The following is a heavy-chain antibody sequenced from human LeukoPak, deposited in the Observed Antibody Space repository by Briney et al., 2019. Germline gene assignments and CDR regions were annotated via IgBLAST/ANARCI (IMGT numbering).Heavy chain of an antibody. Sequence: PGDSLRLSCAASGFIFSSYNMNWVRQAPGKGLEWVSSISNGGGYIYYEDSVKGRFTISRDNAKNSLYLQMNSLRAEDTAVYYCARAGLYSGSGLDYWGQGTLVTVSS. CDR3: ARAGLYSGSGLDY. CDR2: ISNGGGYI. J-gene: IGHJ4*02. V-gene: IGHV3-21*01. D-gene: IGHD5-12*01. CDR1: GFIFSSYN.